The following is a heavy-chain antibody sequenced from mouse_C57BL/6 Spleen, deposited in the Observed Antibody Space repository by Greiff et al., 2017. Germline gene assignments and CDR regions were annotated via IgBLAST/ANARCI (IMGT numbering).Heavy chain of an antibody. CDR1: GYSITSGYY. J-gene: IGHJ2*01. V-gene: IGHV3-6*01. Sequence: EVQLVESGPGLVKPSQSLSLTCSVTGYSITSGYYWNWIRQFPGNKLEWMGYISYDGSNNYNPSLKNRISITRDTSKNQFFLKLNSVTTEDTATYYCARERTPVVHFDYWGQGTTLTVSS. CDR3: ARERTPVVHFDY. CDR2: ISYDGSN. D-gene: IGHD1-1*01.